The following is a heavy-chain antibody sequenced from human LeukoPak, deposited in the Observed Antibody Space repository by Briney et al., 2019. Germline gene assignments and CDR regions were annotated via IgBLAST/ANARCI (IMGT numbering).Heavy chain of an antibody. CDR2: IKQDGTEK. CDR1: GFTFSTFW. CDR3: ASGNYFDH. V-gene: IGHV3-7*01. J-gene: IGHJ4*02. Sequence: GGSLRLSCAASGFTFSTFWMSWVRQAPGKGLEWVANIKQDGTEKHYVDSVKGRFTISRDNAKNSLYLQMNSLRAEDTAVYFCASGNYFDHWGQGTLVAVSS.